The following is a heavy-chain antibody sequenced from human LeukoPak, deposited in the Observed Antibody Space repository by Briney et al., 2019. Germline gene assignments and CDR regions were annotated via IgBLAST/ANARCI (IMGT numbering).Heavy chain of an antibody. Sequence: PGGSLRLSCAASGFTLSSYRMTWVRQAPGKGLEWVANINQDGSEKNYEDSVRGRFTISRDNAKNSLYLQMNSLRAEDTAVYYCVTGNYWGQGTLVTVSS. CDR1: GFTLSSYR. V-gene: IGHV3-7*01. D-gene: IGHD1-14*01. J-gene: IGHJ4*02. CDR2: INQDGSEK. CDR3: VTGNY.